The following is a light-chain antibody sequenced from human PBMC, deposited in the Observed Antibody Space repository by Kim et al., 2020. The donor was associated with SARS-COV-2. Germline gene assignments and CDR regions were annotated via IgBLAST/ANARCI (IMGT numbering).Light chain of an antibody. CDR3: RSYDGSRGGYV. CDR2: GNS. J-gene: IGLJ1*01. V-gene: IGLV1-40*01. Sequence: WITNYATGTRSNVGTGYEVNWYQQLQATAAKLLIYGNSNRPSGVPDRVSGSKSGTSASLASTGLHAEDEADYYCRSYDGSRGGYVFGTGTKVTVL. CDR1: RSNVGTGYE.